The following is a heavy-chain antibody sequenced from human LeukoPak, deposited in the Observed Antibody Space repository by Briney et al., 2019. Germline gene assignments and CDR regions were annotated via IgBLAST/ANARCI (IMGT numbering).Heavy chain of an antibody. V-gene: IGHV3-48*03. J-gene: IGHJ6*04. D-gene: IGHD3-10*02. CDR2: ISSSGSTI. CDR3: AELGITMIGGV. Sequence: GGSLRLSCAASGFTFSSYWMNWVRQAPGKGLEWVSYISSSGSTIYYADSVKGRFTISRDNAKNSLYLQMNSLGAEDTAVYYCAELGITMIGGVWGKGTTVTISS. CDR1: GFTFSSYW.